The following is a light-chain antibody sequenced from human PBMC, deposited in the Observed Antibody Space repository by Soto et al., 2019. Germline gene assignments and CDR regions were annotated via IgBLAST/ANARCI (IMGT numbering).Light chain of an antibody. CDR1: RSDIGTYNY. J-gene: IGLJ1*01. V-gene: IGLV2-14*01. CDR2: EVS. Sequence: QYALTQPASVSGSPGQSITISCTGTRSDIGTYNYVSWYQQHPGKAPKLMLYEVSNRPSGVSNRFFGSKSGNTASLTISGLQAEDEGDYFCNSYTSSSTLYVFGTGTKLTVL. CDR3: NSYTSSSTLYV.